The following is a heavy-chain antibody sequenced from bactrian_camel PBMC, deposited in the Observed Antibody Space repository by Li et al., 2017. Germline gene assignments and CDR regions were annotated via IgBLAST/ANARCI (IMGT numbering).Heavy chain of an antibody. V-gene: IGHV3S26*01. CDR2: LNSDGQT. CDR1: GITTSTYC. Sequence: LVESGGGTVQTGGSLRLSCAVTGITTSTYCMGWFRQTPGKEPEGVAALNSDGQTRYVDSVKGRFTISKDNAKNTLYLEMRSLRPEDTAMYFCAADPNCLPVTLWTPTNSFWGQGTQVTFS. CDR3: AADPNCLPVTLWTPTNSF. J-gene: IGHJ4*01.